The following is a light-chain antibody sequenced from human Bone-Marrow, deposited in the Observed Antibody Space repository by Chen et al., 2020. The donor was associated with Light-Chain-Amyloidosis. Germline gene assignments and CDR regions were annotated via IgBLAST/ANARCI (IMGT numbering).Light chain of an antibody. CDR2: DDS. V-gene: IGLV3-21*02. J-gene: IGLJ3*02. CDR1: NIGSTS. CDR3: QVWERSSDRPV. Sequence: SYVLTQPSSVSVAPGQTATIACGGNNIGSTSVHWYQQTPGQAPLLVVYDDSDRPSGIPERLAGCNSGNTATRTISRVEAGDEADYYCQVWERSSDRPVFGGGTEVTVL.